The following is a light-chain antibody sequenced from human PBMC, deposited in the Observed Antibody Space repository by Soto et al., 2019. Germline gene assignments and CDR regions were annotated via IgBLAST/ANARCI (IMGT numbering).Light chain of an antibody. Sequence: QSALTQPRSVSGSPGQSVTISCTGTSSDVGGYNYVSWYQYRPGKAPKVMIYDVSTRPSGVPDRVSGSKSGNTASLTISGLQADDEAEYYCCSHAGSYTLVFGTGTKVTVL. CDR2: DVS. CDR3: CSHAGSYTLV. V-gene: IGLV2-11*01. J-gene: IGLJ1*01. CDR1: SSDVGGYNY.